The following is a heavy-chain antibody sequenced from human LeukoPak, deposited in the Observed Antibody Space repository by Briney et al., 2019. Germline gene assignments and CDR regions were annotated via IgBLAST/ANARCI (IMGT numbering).Heavy chain of an antibody. V-gene: IGHV3-48*02. Sequence: GGSLRLSCAASGFTFSTYRMTWVRQAPGKGLEWVSYMSGRGSTIYYADSVKGRFIISRDNAENSLYLQMNSLRDEDTAVYYCARDRAGGGSSGMNVWGQGTTVTVSS. D-gene: IGHD1-26*01. J-gene: IGHJ6*02. CDR1: GFTFSTYR. CDR3: ARDRAGGGSSGMNV. CDR2: MSGRGSTI.